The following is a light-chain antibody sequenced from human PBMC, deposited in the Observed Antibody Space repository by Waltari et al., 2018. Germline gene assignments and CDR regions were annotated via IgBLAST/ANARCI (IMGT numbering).Light chain of an antibody. CDR3: QSYDRDLNAVL. CDR1: SSNIGAGYD. CDR2: RDD. Sequence: QSVLTQPPSVSAAPGQSATISCTGSSSNIGAGYDVHWYQQIPGSAPKVLIYRDDNRPSGVPGRFSGSKSGTSASLSVTGLHVEDEADYFCQSYDRDLNAVLFGGGTKLTVL. V-gene: IGLV1-40*01. J-gene: IGLJ2*01.